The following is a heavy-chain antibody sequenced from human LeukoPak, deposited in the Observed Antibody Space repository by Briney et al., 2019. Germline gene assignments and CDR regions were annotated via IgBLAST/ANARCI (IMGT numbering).Heavy chain of an antibody. CDR1: GGSFSGYY. Sequence: PSETLSLTCAVYGGSFSGYYWSWIRQPPGKGLEWIGEINHSGSTNYNPSLKSRVTISVDTSKNQFSLKLSSVTAADTAVYYCARGSRRCSSTSCYRNNRFDPWGQGTLVTVSS. CDR2: INHSGST. V-gene: IGHV4-34*01. D-gene: IGHD2-2*01. J-gene: IGHJ5*02. CDR3: ARGSRRCSSTSCYRNNRFDP.